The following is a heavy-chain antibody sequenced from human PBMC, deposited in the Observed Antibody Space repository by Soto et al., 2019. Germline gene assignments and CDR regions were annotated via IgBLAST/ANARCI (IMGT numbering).Heavy chain of an antibody. J-gene: IGHJ3*02. CDR2: IYSGGST. CDR1: GFTVSSNY. V-gene: IGHV3-66*01. CDR3: ARDPGVRTGGDAFDI. Sequence: EVQLVESGGGLVQPGGSLRLSCAASGFTVSSNYMSWVRQAPGKGLEWVSVIYSGGSTYYADSVKGRFTISRDNSKNTLYLQMNSLRAEDTPVYYCARDPGVRTGGDAFDIWGQGTMVTVSS. D-gene: IGHD3-10*01.